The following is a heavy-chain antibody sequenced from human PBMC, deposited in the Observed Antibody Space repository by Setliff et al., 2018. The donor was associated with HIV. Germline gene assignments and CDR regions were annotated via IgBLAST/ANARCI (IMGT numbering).Heavy chain of an antibody. D-gene: IGHD2-15*01. J-gene: IGHJ3*02. CDR1: GGSISGYY. CDR3: ARHSCGTTACYGPDM. Sequence: SETLSLTCTVSGGSISGYYWSWIRQPPGKGLEWIGHIFYTGNTNYNPSLKSRVTISVDTSKNQFFLRLSSVTPADTAVYYCARHSCGTTACYGPDMWGPGTMVTVSS. CDR2: IFYTGNT. V-gene: IGHV4-59*08.